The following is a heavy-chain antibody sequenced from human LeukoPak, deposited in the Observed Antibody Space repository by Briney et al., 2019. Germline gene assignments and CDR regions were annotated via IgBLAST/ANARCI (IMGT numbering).Heavy chain of an antibody. CDR1: GGTLSGYA. CDR2: IIPIFGTA. J-gene: IGHJ4*02. CDR3: ARDGEDIAVAGTNYFDY. V-gene: IGHV1-69*13. D-gene: IGHD6-19*01. Sequence: SVKVSCKASGGTLSGYAISWVRQAPGQGLEWMGGIIPIFGTANYAQKFQGRVTITADESTSTAYMELSSLRSEDTAVYYCARDGEDIAVAGTNYFDYWGQGTLVTVSS.